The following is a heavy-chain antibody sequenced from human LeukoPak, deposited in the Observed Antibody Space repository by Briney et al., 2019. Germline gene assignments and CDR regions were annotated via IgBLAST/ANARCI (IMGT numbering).Heavy chain of an antibody. CDR3: TREIRYFDWFQADY. J-gene: IGHJ4*02. D-gene: IGHD3-9*01. CDR2: ISGSGVST. V-gene: IGHV3-23*01. CDR1: GFTFSSYA. Sequence: PGGSLRLSCAASGFTFSSYAMTWVRQAPGKGLEWVSSISGSGVSTDYVGSVKGRFTISRDNSKNTLYLQMDSLKTEDTAVYYCTREIRYFDWFQADYWGQGTLVTVSS.